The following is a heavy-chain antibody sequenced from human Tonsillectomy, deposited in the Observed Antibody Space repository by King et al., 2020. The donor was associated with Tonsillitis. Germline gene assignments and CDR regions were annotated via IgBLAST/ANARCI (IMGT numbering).Heavy chain of an antibody. D-gene: IGHD2-2*01. V-gene: IGHV4-38-2*01. CDR2: IYHGRST. J-gene: IGHJ4*02. CDR3: ARVYCSSTTCPIIFDS. Sequence: QLQESGPGLVKPSETLSLTCAVSGYSITSDFYWGWIRQPPGKGLEWIGNIYHGRSTYCNPSLKSRVTISLDTSKNQFSLKLSSVTAADTAVYYCARVYCSSTTCPIIFDSWGQGTLVTVSS. CDR1: GYSITSDFY.